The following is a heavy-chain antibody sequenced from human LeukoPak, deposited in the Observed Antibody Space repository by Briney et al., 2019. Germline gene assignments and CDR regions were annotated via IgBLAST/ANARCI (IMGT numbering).Heavy chain of an antibody. CDR1: GFTFSNYW. J-gene: IGHJ4*02. V-gene: IGHV3-48*03. CDR3: ARSAVSGSDSYFDS. Sequence: QPGGSLRLSCAASGFTFSNYWMTWVRQAPGKGLEWVSSIDRIPSILYYADSVRGRFTISRDNAAMYLQMNSLRPDDTAVYYCARSAVSGSDSYFDSWGQGTLVTVSS. CDR2: IDRIPSIL. D-gene: IGHD5-12*01.